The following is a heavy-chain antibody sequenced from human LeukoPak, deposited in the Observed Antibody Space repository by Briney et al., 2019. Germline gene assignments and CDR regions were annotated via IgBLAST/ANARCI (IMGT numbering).Heavy chain of an antibody. CDR2: IYYSGST. Sequence: PSETLSLTCTVSGDSISSYYWSWIRQPPGKGLEWIGYIYYSGSTNYNPSLKSRVTISVDTSKNQFSLKLSSVTAADTAVYYCARESGTHAFDIWGQGTMVTVSS. V-gene: IGHV4-59*01. D-gene: IGHD1-1*01. J-gene: IGHJ3*02. CDR3: ARESGTHAFDI. CDR1: GDSISSYY.